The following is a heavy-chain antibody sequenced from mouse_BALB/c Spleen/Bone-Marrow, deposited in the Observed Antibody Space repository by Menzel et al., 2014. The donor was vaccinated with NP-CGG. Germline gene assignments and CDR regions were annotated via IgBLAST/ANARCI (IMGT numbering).Heavy chain of an antibody. V-gene: IGHV1-7*01. Sequence: VQLQQSGAELAKPGASVKMSCKASGYTFTSYWMHWVKQRPGQGLEWFGYIYPSTGYTEYNQKFKDKVTLTADKSSSTAYMQLSSLTSEDSAVYYCARDDYAYWGQGTLVTVSA. CDR3: ARDDYAY. D-gene: IGHD2-4*01. J-gene: IGHJ3*01. CDR2: IYPSTGYT. CDR1: GYTFTSYW.